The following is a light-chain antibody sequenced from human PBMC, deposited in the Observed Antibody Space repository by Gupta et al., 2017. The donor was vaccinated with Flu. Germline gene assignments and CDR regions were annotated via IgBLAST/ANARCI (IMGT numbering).Light chain of an antibody. J-gene: IGLJ2*01. CDR1: SSDIGAYKY. V-gene: IGLV2-8*01. CDR2: EVS. CDR3: SSYAGNFRIL. Sequence: QSALTHPPSASGSRGQSVTISCSGTSSDIGAYKYVSWYQQYPGKAPNLILSEVSKRPSGVPDRFSGSKSGNTASLTVSGLQPEDEADDYCSSYAGNFRILFGGGTKVTVL.